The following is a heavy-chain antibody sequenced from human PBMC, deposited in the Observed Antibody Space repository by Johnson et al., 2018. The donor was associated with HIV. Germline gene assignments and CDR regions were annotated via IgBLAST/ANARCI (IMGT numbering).Heavy chain of an antibody. Sequence: QLVESGGGLVQPGGSLRLSCAASGFTVSSNYMSWVRQAPGKGLEWVSVITHNGGSAYYADSVKGRFTISRDNSKNTLYLQINSLKAEDTAVYYCATHLNDYGDTLTDDAFDIWGQGTMVTVSS. CDR3: ATHLNDYGDTLTDDAFDI. V-gene: IGHV3-66*04. D-gene: IGHD4-17*01. CDR1: GFTVSSNY. J-gene: IGHJ3*02. CDR2: ITHNGGSA.